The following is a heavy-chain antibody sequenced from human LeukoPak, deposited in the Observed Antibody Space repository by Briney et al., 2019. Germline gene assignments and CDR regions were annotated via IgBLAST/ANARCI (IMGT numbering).Heavy chain of an antibody. V-gene: IGHV3-30*01. CDR2: ISYDGSDK. Sequence: GGSLRLSCAASGFTFSNYAMHWVRQAPGKGLEWVAIISYDGSDKYYADSVTGRFTTSRDNSKNTLYLQMNSLRAQDTAVYYCTGRYCSSMTCFARDWYFDLWGRGTLVTVSS. CDR1: GFTFSNYA. D-gene: IGHD2-2*01. J-gene: IGHJ2*01. CDR3: TGRYCSSMTCFARDWYFDL.